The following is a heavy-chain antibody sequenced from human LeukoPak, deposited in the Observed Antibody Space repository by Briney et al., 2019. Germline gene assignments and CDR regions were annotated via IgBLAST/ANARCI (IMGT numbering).Heavy chain of an antibody. D-gene: IGHD3-3*01. CDR1: GGSIRSGSSY. CDR3: AREGYDFWSGYRDFDY. CDR2: VYTSGST. V-gene: IGHV4-61*02. Sequence: PSETLSLTRPVSGGSIRSGSSYWSWLRQPAGKGLEWIGRVYTSGSTNYNPSLKRRVTISVDTSKNKFSLKLRSLTAADRAVYYCAREGYDFWSGYRDFDYWGQGTLVTVSS. J-gene: IGHJ4*02.